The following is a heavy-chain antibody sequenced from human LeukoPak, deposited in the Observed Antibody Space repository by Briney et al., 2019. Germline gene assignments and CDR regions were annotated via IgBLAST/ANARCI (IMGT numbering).Heavy chain of an antibody. Sequence: SETLSLTCAVYGGSFSGYYWSWLRQPPGKGREWIGEINHSGSTNYNPSLKSRVTISVDTSKNQFSLKLSSVTAADTAVYYCARDPYYYDSSGRPSAFDIWGQGTMVTVSS. J-gene: IGHJ3*02. CDR1: GGSFSGYY. V-gene: IGHV4-34*01. CDR2: INHSGST. D-gene: IGHD3-22*01. CDR3: ARDPYYYDSSGRPSAFDI.